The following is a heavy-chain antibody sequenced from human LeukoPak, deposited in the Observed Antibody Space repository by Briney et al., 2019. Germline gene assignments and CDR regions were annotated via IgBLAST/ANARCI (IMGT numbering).Heavy chain of an antibody. CDR2: IKSKTDGGTT. Sequence: GGSLRLSCAASGFTFSSYWMSWVRQAPGKGLEWVGRIKSKTDGGTTDYAAPVKCRFTISRDDSKNTLYLQMNSLKTEDTAVYYCTTLSVDTAMEPIDYWGQGTLVTVSS. CDR3: TTLSVDTAMEPIDY. V-gene: IGHV3-15*01. J-gene: IGHJ4*02. CDR1: GFTFSSYW. D-gene: IGHD5-18*01.